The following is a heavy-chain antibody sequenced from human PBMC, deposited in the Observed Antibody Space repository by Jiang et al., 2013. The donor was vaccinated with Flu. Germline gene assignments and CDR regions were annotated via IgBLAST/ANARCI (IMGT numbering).Heavy chain of an antibody. D-gene: IGHD1-26*01. J-gene: IGHJ3*02. CDR1: GFTFSSYA. CDR2: ISYDGSNK. V-gene: IGHV3-30-3*01. CDR3: AREEELLRAFDI. Sequence: VQLVESGGGVVQPGRSLRLSCAASGFTFSSYAMHWVRQAPGKGLEWVAVISYDGSNKYYADSVKGRFTISRDNSKNTLYLQMNSLRAEDTAVYYCAREEELLRAFDIWGQGTMVTVSS.